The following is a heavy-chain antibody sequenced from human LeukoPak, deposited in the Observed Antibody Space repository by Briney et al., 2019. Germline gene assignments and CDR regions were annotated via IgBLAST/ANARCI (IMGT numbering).Heavy chain of an antibody. V-gene: IGHV3-30*02. CDR3: AKGRPYYDSSGPEVG. CDR1: GFTFSSYG. Sequence: GGSLRLSCAASGFTFSSYGMHWVRQAPGKGLEWVAFIRYDGSNKYYADSVKGRFTISRDNSKNTLYLQMNSLRAEDTAVYYCAKGRPYYDSSGPEVGWGQGTLVTVSS. CDR2: IRYDGSNK. J-gene: IGHJ4*02. D-gene: IGHD3-22*01.